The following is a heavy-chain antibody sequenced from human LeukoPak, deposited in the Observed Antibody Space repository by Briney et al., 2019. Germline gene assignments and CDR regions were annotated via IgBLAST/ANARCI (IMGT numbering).Heavy chain of an antibody. CDR2: ISYDGSNK. CDR3: ARSSGRYCSGGSCYSGVLGYFDY. D-gene: IGHD2-15*01. V-gene: IGHV3-30*03. Sequence: GGSLRLSCAASGFTFSSYGMHWVRQAPGKGLEWVAVISYDGSNKYYADSVKGRFTISRDNAKNSLYLQMNSLRAEDTAVYYCARSSGRYCSGGSCYSGVLGYFDYWGQGTLVTVSS. J-gene: IGHJ4*02. CDR1: GFTFSSYG.